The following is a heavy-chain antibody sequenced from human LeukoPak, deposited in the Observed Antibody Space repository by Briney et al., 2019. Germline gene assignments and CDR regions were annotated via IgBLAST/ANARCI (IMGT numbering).Heavy chain of an antibody. J-gene: IGHJ4*02. CDR2: IYDSGST. CDR1: GGSIRSSYYY. Sequence: SETLSLTCTVSGGSIRSSYYYWGWIRQPPGKGLEWIGSIYDSGSTYYNPSLKSRVTISVDTSKNQFSLKLNSVTAADTAVYYCARAQSGFWSGYCFDYWGQGTLVTVSS. CDR3: ARAQSGFWSGYCFDY. V-gene: IGHV4-39*01. D-gene: IGHD3-3*01.